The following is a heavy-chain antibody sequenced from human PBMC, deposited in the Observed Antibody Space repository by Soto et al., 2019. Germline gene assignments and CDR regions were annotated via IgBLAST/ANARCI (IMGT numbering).Heavy chain of an antibody. J-gene: IGHJ6*02. Sequence: ASVKVSCKASGGTFSSYAISWVRQAPGQGLEWMGGIIPIFGTANYAQKFQGRVTITADESTSTAYMELSSLRSEDTAVYYCARDSPYSSSWYGMDVWGQGTTVTVSS. V-gene: IGHV1-69*13. CDR2: IIPIFGTA. D-gene: IGHD6-13*01. CDR1: GGTFSSYA. CDR3: ARDSPYSSSWYGMDV.